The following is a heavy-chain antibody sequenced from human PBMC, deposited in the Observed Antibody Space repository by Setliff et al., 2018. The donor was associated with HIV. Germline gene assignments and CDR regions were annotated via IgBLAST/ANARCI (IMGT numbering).Heavy chain of an antibody. D-gene: IGHD3-22*01. CDR2: ITSSSSPI. CDR1: GFTFSSYS. Sequence: GGSLRLSCAASGFTFSSYSMHWVRQAPGKGLEWISYITSSSSPIYYADSVKGRFTISRDNAKNSLYLQMNSLRAEDTAIYYCARDYQRDYYDSSGYPFGCWGQGTLVTVSS. V-gene: IGHV3-48*01. CDR3: ARDYQRDYYDSSGYPFGC. J-gene: IGHJ4*02.